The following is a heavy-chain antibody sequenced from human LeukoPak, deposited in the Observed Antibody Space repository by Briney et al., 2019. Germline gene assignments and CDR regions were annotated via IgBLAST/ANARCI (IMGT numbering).Heavy chain of an antibody. CDR3: ARGRGYSHPYQDWFDP. J-gene: IGHJ5*02. Sequence: ASVKVSCKASGYTFTSYGISWVRQAPGQGLEWMGWISAYNGNTNYAQKFQGRATMTRNTSISTAYMELSSLRSEDTAVYYCARGRGYSHPYQDWFDPWGQGTLVTVSS. V-gene: IGHV1-18*01. CDR2: ISAYNGNT. CDR1: GYTFTSYG. D-gene: IGHD5-18*01.